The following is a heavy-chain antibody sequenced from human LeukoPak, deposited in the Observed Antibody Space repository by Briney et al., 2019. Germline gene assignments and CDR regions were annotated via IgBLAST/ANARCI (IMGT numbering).Heavy chain of an antibody. D-gene: IGHD3-10*01. Sequence: SETLSLTCTVSGGSISSGGYYWSWIRQHPGKGLEWIWYIYYSGSTYYNPSLKSRVTISVDTSKNQFSLKLSSVTAADTAVYYCARDAPMVRGVIKYYYYYYGMDVWGQGTTVTVSS. CDR1: GGSISSGGYY. CDR3: ARDAPMVRGVIKYYYYYYGMDV. J-gene: IGHJ6*02. CDR2: IYYSGST. V-gene: IGHV4-31*03.